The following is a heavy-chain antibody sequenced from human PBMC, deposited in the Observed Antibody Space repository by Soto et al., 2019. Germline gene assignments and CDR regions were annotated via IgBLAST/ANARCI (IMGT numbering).Heavy chain of an antibody. V-gene: IGHV6-1*01. CDR2: TYYRSKWYS. Sequence: SQTLSLTCVISGDSVSSNYVTWNWIRQSPSRGLEWLGRTYYRSKWYSDYAVSVKSRVTINPDTSTKQFSLKLSSVTAADTAVYYCVRQGFGRLHGLVDVWGQGTTVTVSS. J-gene: IGHJ6*02. D-gene: IGHD3-10*01. CDR1: GDSVSSNYVT. CDR3: VRQGFGRLHGLVDV.